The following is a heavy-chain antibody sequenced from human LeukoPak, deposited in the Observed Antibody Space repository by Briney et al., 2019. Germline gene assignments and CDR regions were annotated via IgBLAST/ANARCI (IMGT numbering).Heavy chain of an antibody. D-gene: IGHD3-10*02. CDR2: ISSSGSTI. J-gene: IGHJ6*04. CDR1: GFTFSSYE. CDR3: AELGITMIGGG. Sequence: GGSLRLSCAASGFTFSSYEMNWVRQAPGKGLEWVSYISSSGSTIYYADSVNGRFTISRDNAKNSLYLQMNSLRAEDTAVYYCAELGITMIGGGWGKGTTVTISS. V-gene: IGHV3-48*03.